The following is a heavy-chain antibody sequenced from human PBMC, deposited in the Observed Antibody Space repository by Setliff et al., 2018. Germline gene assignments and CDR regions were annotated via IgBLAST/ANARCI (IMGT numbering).Heavy chain of an antibody. CDR2: IYYSGST. J-gene: IGHJ5*02. D-gene: IGHD2-15*01. CDR3: ARARRGHCSGGSCYPRDWFDP. V-gene: IGHV4-61*01. CDR1: GYSISSGYY. Sequence: SSETLSLTCTVSGYSISSGYYWGWIRQPPGKGLEWIGYIYYSGSTNYNPSLKSRVTISVDTSKNQFSLRLSSVTAADTAVYYCARARRGHCSGGSCYPRDWFDPRGQGTLVTVSS.